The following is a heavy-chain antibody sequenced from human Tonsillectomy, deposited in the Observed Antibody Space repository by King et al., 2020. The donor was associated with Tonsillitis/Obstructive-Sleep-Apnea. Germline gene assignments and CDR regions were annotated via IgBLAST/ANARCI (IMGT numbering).Heavy chain of an antibody. CDR2: IYYSGST. CDR3: ASIVVVPAAPIPDSFDY. Sequence: QLQESGPGLVKPSETLSLTCTVSGGSISSSSYYWGWIRQPPGKGLEWIGSIYYSGSTYYNPSLKSRGTISVDTSKNQFSLKLSSVTAADTAVYYCASIVVVPAAPIPDSFDYWCQGTLVTVSS. J-gene: IGHJ4*02. V-gene: IGHV4-39*01. D-gene: IGHD2-2*01. CDR1: GGSISSSSYY.